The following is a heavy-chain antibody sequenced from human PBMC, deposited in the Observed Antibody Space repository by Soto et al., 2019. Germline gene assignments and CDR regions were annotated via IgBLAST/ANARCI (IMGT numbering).Heavy chain of an antibody. CDR1: GFTVSSYD. Sequence: EVQLVESGGGLVQPGGSLRLACAASGFTVSSYDMHWVRHVTGKGLEWVSTLGAGGDTYFPDSVKGRFTISRENAKKSLYLQMNNLGAGDPAVYYCARGTMVRGTLDPGISGPFDYWGQGTLVAVSS. D-gene: IGHD3-10*01. CDR2: LGAGGDT. V-gene: IGHV3-13*01. CDR3: ARGTMVRGTLDPGISGPFDY. J-gene: IGHJ4*02.